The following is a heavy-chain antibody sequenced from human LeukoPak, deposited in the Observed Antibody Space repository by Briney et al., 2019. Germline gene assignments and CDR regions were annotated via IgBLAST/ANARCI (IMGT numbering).Heavy chain of an antibody. CDR1: GYTFTSYY. Sequence: ASVKVSCKASGYTFTSYYMHWVRQAPGQGLEWMGIINPSGGSTSYAQKFQGRVTMTRDTSTSTVYMELSSLRSEDTAVYYCARVLFYYGSGSYSGLDYWGQGTLVTVS. CDR3: ARVLFYYGSGSYSGLDY. D-gene: IGHD3-10*01. V-gene: IGHV1-46*01. J-gene: IGHJ4*02. CDR2: INPSGGST.